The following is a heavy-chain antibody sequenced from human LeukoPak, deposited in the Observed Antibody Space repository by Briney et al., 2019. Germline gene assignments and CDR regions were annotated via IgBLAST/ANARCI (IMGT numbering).Heavy chain of an antibody. J-gene: IGHJ4*02. CDR3: ARDPDGYRQGHHFDY. Sequence: GGSLRLSCSASGFTFSSYSMNWVRQAPGKGLEYVSAISSHGGSTYYADSVKGRFTISRDNSKNTLYLQMNSLKAEDTAVYYCARDPDGYRQGHHFDYWGQGTLVTVSS. CDR2: ISSHGGST. D-gene: IGHD5-18*01. V-gene: IGHV3-64*04. CDR1: GFTFSSYS.